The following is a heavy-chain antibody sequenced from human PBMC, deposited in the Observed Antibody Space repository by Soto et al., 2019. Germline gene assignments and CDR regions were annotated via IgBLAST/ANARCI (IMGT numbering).Heavy chain of an antibody. J-gene: IGHJ4*02. CDR3: ARSYDSSGYFRY. Sequence: GGSLRLSCAASGFTFSSYSMNWVRQAPGKGLEWVSSISSSSYIYYADSVKGRFTISRDNAKNSLYLQMNSLRAEDTAVYYCARSYDSSGYFRYWGQGTLVTV. CDR1: GFTFSSYS. V-gene: IGHV3-21*01. D-gene: IGHD3-22*01. CDR2: ISSSSYI.